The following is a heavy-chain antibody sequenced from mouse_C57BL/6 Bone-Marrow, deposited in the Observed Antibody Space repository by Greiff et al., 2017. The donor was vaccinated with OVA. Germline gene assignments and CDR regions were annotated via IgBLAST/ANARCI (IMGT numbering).Heavy chain of an antibody. D-gene: IGHD6-1*01. V-gene: IGHV1-19*01. CDR3: ARRASLWYFDV. Sequence: VQLQQSGPVLVKPGASVKMSCKASGYTFTDYYMNWVKQSHGKSLEWIGVINPYNSGTSYNQKFKGKATLTVDKSSSTAYMELNGLTSEDSAVYYCARRASLWYFDVWGTGTTVTVSS. J-gene: IGHJ1*03. CDR1: GYTFTDYY. CDR2: INPYNSGT.